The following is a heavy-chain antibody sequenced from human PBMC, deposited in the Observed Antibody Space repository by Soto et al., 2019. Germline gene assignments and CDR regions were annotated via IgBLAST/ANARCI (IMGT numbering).Heavy chain of an antibody. CDR3: ARVMMVRGVVFEY. Sequence: EVQLVESGGGLIQPGGSLRLSCAVSGFSVSSTYMSWVRQAPGKGLEWVSVMYSGGSAYYADSVKGRFSIPRENSKNTLSLQMNSLRAEDTAVYYCARVMMVRGVVFEYWGRGTLVTVSS. CDR2: MYSGGSA. V-gene: IGHV3-53*01. J-gene: IGHJ4*02. CDR1: GFSVSSTY. D-gene: IGHD3-10*01.